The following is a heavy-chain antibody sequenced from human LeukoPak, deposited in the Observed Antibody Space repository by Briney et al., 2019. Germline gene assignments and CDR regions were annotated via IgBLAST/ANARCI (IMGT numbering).Heavy chain of an antibody. CDR1: GFSLSTSGMC. Sequence: SGPALVKPTQTLTLTCTFSGFSLSTSGMCVSWIRQPPGKALGWLARIDWDDDKYYSTSLKTRLTISKDTSKNQVVLTMTNMDPVDTATYYCARLPIAAAWYYFDYWGQGTLVTVSS. J-gene: IGHJ4*02. D-gene: IGHD6-13*01. CDR2: IDWDDDK. CDR3: ARLPIAAAWYYFDY. V-gene: IGHV2-70*11.